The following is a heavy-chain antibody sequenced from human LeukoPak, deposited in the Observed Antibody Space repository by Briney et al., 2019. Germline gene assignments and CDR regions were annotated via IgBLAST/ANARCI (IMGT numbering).Heavy chain of an antibody. D-gene: IGHD4-17*01. J-gene: IGHJ4*02. Sequence: SETLSLTCTVSGGSLSSYYWSWIRQPPGTGPEWIGYIYYSGSTNYNPSLKSRVTISVDTSKNQFSLKLSSVTAADTAVYYCARHRATVTKTLDYWGQGTLVTV. CDR2: IYYSGST. CDR3: ARHRATVTKTLDY. CDR1: GGSLSSYY. V-gene: IGHV4-59*08.